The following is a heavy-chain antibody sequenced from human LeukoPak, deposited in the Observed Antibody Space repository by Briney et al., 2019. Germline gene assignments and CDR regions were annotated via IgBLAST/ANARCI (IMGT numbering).Heavy chain of an antibody. D-gene: IGHD6-13*01. CDR3: ARGRDSSSWTGYFDY. CDR2: IIPILGIA. V-gene: IGHV1-69*04. CDR1: GGTSSSYA. J-gene: IGHJ4*02. Sequence: EASVKVSCKASGGTSSSYAISWVRQAPGQGLEWMGRIIPILGIANYAQKFQGRVTITADKSTSTAYMELSSLRSEDTAVYYCARGRDSSSWTGYFDYWGQGTLVTVSS.